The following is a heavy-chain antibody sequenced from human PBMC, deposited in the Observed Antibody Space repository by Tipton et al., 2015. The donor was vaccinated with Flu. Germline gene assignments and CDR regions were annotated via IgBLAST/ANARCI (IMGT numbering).Heavy chain of an antibody. D-gene: IGHD6-13*01. V-gene: IGHV4-38-2*02. CDR3: ARGSSWYLHFQH. Sequence: TLSLTCTVSGDSISSGYYWAWIRQSPGKGLEWFGYVYKNGGTYYNPSLKSRVTISVDTSKNQFSLKLSSMTAADTTVYYCARGSSWYLHFQHWGQGTLVTVSS. CDR1: GDSISSGYY. CDR2: VYKNGGT. J-gene: IGHJ1*01.